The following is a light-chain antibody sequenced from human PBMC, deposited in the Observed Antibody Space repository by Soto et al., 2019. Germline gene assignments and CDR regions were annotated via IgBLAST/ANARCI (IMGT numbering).Light chain of an antibody. V-gene: IGKV1-9*01. CDR2: EES. Sequence: DLHLPQSSSYLSASVGDSVTITCRASQAITNNLAWYQQNPGNPPRLLIYEESTLHSGVPSRVSGSGFGTDFTLTISSLQPEESAIYYCQQADTFPITFGQGTRVEIK. J-gene: IGKJ5*01. CDR3: QQADTFPIT. CDR1: QAITNN.